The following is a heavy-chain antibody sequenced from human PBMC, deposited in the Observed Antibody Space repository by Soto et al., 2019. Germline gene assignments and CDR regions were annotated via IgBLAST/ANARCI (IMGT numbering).Heavy chain of an antibody. CDR3: ARARVPYSSTWYRYDYYGMDI. J-gene: IGHJ6*01. Sequence: PSETLSLTCTVSGDSISSSSYYWSWIRQHPGKGLEWIGYIHYSGNTRYNPSLKSRLTISVDTSKNQFSLMLSSLTAADTAVYFCARARVPYSSTWYRYDYYGMDIWGQGTTVTSPQ. V-gene: IGHV4-31*03. D-gene: IGHD6-13*01. CDR2: IHYSGNT. CDR1: GDSISSSSYY.